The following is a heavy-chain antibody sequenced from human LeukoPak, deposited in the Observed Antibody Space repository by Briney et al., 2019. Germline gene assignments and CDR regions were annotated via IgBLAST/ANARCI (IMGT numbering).Heavy chain of an antibody. CDR1: GFTFSSYA. CDR2: ISGSGGRT. J-gene: IGHJ4*02. CDR3: ATDADIVVVPAAIGGY. D-gene: IGHD2-2*02. V-gene: IGHV3-23*01. Sequence: PGGSLRLSCAASGFTFSSYAMSWVGQAPGKGREWGSAISGSGGRTYYADSVKGRFTISRDNSKNTLYLQMNSLRAEDTAVYYCATDADIVVVPAAIGGYWGQGTLVTVSS.